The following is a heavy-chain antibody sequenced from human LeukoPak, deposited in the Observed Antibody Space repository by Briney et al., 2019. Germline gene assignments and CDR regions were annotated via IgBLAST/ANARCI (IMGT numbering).Heavy chain of an antibody. CDR3: ARSTSVWYGFDL. J-gene: IGHJ4*02. Sequence: PSETLSLTCTVSGDSLSNMDSSYWWTWVRQSPEKGLEWIGEVHHNGSTNYNRSLKSRVNMSVDKSRNQFSLKLTSVTAADAAVYYCARSTSVWYGFDLWGQGTLVTVSS. CDR1: GDSLSNMDSSYW. CDR2: VHHNGST. V-gene: IGHV4-4*02. D-gene: IGHD6-19*01.